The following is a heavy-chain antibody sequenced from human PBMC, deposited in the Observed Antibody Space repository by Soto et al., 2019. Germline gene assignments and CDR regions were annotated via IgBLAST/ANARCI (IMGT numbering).Heavy chain of an antibody. Sequence: EGKLVESGGGLVQPGGSLRLSCEASGLTFSSYWMTWVRQAPGKGLEWVADIKPDGSEKYYVDSVEGRFTISRDNAKNSIYLEMNSLRVEDTAVYYCARSITTLGVVTISDDYWFDPWGQGTPVTVSS. CDR1: GLTFSSYW. CDR3: ARSITTLGVVTISDDYWFDP. CDR2: IKPDGSEK. D-gene: IGHD3-3*01. V-gene: IGHV3-7*03. J-gene: IGHJ5*02.